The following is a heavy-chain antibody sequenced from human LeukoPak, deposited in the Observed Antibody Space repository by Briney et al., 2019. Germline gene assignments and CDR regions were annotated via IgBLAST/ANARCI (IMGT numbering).Heavy chain of an antibody. J-gene: IGHJ1*01. V-gene: IGHV3-48*01. CDR2: ISSSSSTI. Sequence: PGGSLRLSCAASGFTFSSYGMHWVRQAPGKGPEWVSYISSSSSTIYYADSVKGRFTISRDNAKNSLYLQMNSLRAEDTAVYYCARDSPLGYCSSTSCYPPPEYFQHWGQGTLVTVSS. CDR1: GFTFSSYG. CDR3: ARDSPLGYCSSTSCYPPPEYFQH. D-gene: IGHD2-2*01.